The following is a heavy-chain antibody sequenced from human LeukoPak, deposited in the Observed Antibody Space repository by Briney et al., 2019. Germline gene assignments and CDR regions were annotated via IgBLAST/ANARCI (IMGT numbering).Heavy chain of an antibody. J-gene: IGHJ4*02. CDR3: ARDPYYYDSSGYYLGYYFDY. CDR1: EFIFSDYA. CDR2: ISYDETNK. V-gene: IGHV3-30*03. Sequence: PGGSLRLSCAASEFIFSDYAMHWVRQAPGKGLEWVAIISYDETNKNYADSLKGRFTISRDNSKKTVYLQMNSLRVEDTAVYFCARDPYYYDSSGYYLGYYFDYWGQGTLVTVSS. D-gene: IGHD3-22*01.